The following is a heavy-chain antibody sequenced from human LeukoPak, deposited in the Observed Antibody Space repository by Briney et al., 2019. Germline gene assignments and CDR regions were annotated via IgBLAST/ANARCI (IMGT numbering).Heavy chain of an antibody. J-gene: IGHJ4*02. Sequence: GGSLRLSCAASGFTFSSYWMHWVRQAPGKGLVWVSLISTDGSSTRYADSVKGRFTISRDNAKDTLYVQMNSLRAEDTAVYYCARGGSGSSYLVHIWGQGTLVTVSS. CDR1: GFTFSSYW. V-gene: IGHV3-74*01. D-gene: IGHD1-26*01. CDR2: ISTDGSST. CDR3: ARGGSGSSYLVHI.